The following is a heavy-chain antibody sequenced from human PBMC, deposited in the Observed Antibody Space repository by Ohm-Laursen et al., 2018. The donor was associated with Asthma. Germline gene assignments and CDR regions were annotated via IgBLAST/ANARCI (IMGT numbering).Heavy chain of an antibody. CDR1: GFTFSSFG. V-gene: IGHV3-30*02. J-gene: IGHJ4*02. CDR3: AKGGTEYLLYGMPDQFDY. Sequence: SLRLSCTASGFTFSSFGMHWVRQAPGTGLEWVALIWYDGSNKYYGDSVKGRFTISGDKSKNTVSLQMNSLKSEDTAVYYCAKGGTEYLLYGMPDQFDYWGQGSLVTVSS. D-gene: IGHD3-3*01. CDR2: IWYDGSNK.